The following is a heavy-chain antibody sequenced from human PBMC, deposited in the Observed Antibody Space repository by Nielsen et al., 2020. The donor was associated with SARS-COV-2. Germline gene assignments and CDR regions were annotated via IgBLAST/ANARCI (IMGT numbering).Heavy chain of an antibody. CDR2: IYFNGRT. CDR3: ARESSGYDHYNYGMNV. V-gene: IGHV4-31*03. J-gene: IGHJ6*02. Sequence: SETLSLTCTVSGGSISSGGYYWSWIRHHPGKGLEWIGYIYFNGRTCYNPSLKSRVTISVDTSKNQFSLSLRSVTAADTAVYYCARESSGYDHYNYGMNVWAKGPRSPSP. CDR1: GGSISSGGYY. D-gene: IGHD5-12*01.